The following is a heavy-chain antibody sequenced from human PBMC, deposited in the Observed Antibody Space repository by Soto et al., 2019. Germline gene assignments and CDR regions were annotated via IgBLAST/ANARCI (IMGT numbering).Heavy chain of an antibody. Sequence: SETLSLTCSFSGGSISGSYWSWIRQSPGKGLEWLGYVYYTGSTNYSPSLRSRVSISVDTSKNEFSLRLSSVTAADTAVYFCARSVAVPGAHIDYWGQGTQVTVSS. V-gene: IGHV4-59*01. CDR2: VYYTGST. CDR1: GGSISGSY. D-gene: IGHD6-19*01. J-gene: IGHJ4*02. CDR3: ARSVAVPGAHIDY.